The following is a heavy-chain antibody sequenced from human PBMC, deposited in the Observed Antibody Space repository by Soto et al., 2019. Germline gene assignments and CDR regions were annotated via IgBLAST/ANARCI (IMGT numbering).Heavy chain of an antibody. J-gene: IGHJ4*02. CDR2: IWYDGSNK. D-gene: IGHD6-6*01. CDR1: GFTFSSYG. V-gene: IGHV3-33*01. CDR3: ARDLGGAARSLGY. Sequence: GGSLRLSCAASGFTFSSYGMHWVRQAPGKGLEWVAVIWYDGSNKYYADSVKGRFTISRDNSKNTLYLQMNSLRAEDTAVYYCARDLGGAARSLGYWGQGTLVTVSS.